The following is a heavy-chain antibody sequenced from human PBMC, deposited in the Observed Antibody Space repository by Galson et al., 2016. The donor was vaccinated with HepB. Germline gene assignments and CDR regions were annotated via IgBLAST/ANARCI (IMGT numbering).Heavy chain of an antibody. V-gene: IGHV3-74*01. CDR3: ARDRVTWNTFDGFDI. Sequence: GSLRLSCAASGFPFSTYWMHWVRQGARKGLEWVARVNTDESYTSYANSVRDRFTISRDNAKNTVYLQMNSLRAEDTAVYYCARDRVTWNTFDGFDIWGHGTQVTVSS. D-gene: IGHD1/OR15-1a*01. CDR2: VNTDESYT. CDR1: GFPFSTYW. J-gene: IGHJ3*02.